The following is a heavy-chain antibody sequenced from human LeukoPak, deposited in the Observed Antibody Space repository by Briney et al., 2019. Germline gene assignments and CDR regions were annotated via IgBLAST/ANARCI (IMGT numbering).Heavy chain of an antibody. CDR3: ARGLAKRFGDPIFQYYYMDV. Sequence: PSETLSLTCTVSGDSIYTYYWNWIRQPPGKALEWIGFFYHSGNTSYNPSLKSRVTMSVDTSKNQFSLKLSSVTAADTAVYYCARGLAKRFGDPIFQYYYMDVWGKGTTVTISS. V-gene: IGHV4-59*12. D-gene: IGHD3-10*01. J-gene: IGHJ6*03. CDR1: GDSIYTYY. CDR2: FYHSGNT.